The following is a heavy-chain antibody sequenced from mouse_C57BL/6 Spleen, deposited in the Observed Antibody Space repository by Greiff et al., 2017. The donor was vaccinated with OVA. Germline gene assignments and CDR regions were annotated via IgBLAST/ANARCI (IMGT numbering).Heavy chain of an antibody. J-gene: IGHJ1*03. V-gene: IGHV5-9-1*02. D-gene: IGHD1-1*01. CDR2: ISSGGDYI. CDR1: GFTFSSYA. CDR3: TRGYYGSSKYFDV. Sequence: EVMLVESGEGLVKPGGSLKLSCAASGFTFSSYAMSWVRPTPEKRLEWVAYISSGGDYIYYADTVKGRFTISRDNARNTLYLQMSSLKSEDTAMYYCTRGYYGSSKYFDVWGTGTTVTVSS.